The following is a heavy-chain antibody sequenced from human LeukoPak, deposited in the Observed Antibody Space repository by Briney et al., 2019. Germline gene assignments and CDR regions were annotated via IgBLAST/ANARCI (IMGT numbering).Heavy chain of an antibody. CDR1: GFTFGDYA. CDR2: IRKKGFGGTT. D-gene: IGHD2-8*01. Sequence: TGRSLRLSCTASGFTFGDYAMSWVRQAPGKGLEGVGFIRKKGFGGTTEYAASVKGRFTISRDDSNSIAYLQMNSLKTEDTAVSYCARANCVNGVCYHFDYWGQGTLVTVSS. CDR3: ARANCVNGVCYHFDY. J-gene: IGHJ4*02. V-gene: IGHV3-49*04.